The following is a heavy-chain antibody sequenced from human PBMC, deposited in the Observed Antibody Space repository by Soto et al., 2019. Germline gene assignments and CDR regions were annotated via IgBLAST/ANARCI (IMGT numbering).Heavy chain of an antibody. CDR3: ARRSPTVTTDAFDI. D-gene: IGHD4-17*01. J-gene: IGHJ3*02. CDR1: GFTFSSYG. Sequence: PGGSLRLSCAASGFTFSSYGMHWVRQAPGKGLEWVAVIWYDGSNKYYADSVKGRFTISRDNSKNTLYLQMNSLRAEDTAVYYCARRSPTVTTDAFDIWGQGTMVTVSS. CDR2: IWYDGSNK. V-gene: IGHV3-33*01.